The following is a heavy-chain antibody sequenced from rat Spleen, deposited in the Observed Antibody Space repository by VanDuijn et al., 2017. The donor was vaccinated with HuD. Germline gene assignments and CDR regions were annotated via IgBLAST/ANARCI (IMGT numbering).Heavy chain of an antibody. D-gene: IGHD1-6*01. CDR3: ARIMYTHFDY. J-gene: IGHJ2*01. Sequence: RRAPGKGLEWVASISTGGGNTYYRDSVKGRFTISRDNAKSTLYLQMDSLRSEDTATYYCARIMYTHFDYWGQGVMVTVSS. CDR2: ISTGGGNT. V-gene: IGHV5-25*01.